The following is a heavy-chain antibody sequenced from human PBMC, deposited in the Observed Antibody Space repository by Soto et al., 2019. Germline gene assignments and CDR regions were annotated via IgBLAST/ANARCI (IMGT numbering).Heavy chain of an antibody. V-gene: IGHV3-23*01. CDR1: GFTFSSYA. J-gene: IGHJ4*02. D-gene: IGHD1-1*01. Sequence: PXVSLRLSCAASGFTFSSYAMSWVRQAPGKGLEWVSAISGSGGSTYYADSVKGRFTISRDNSKNTLYLQMNSLRAEDTAVYYCAKDLLKAPTDSAYGYFDYWGQGTLVTVSS. CDR2: ISGSGGST. CDR3: AKDLLKAPTDSAYGYFDY.